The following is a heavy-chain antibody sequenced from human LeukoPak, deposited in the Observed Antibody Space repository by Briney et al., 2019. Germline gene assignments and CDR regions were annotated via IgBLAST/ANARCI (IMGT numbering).Heavy chain of an antibody. V-gene: IGHV4-59*01. CDR3: ARVRPNSSGYDYFDY. CDR1: GGSISSYY. D-gene: IGHD3-22*01. J-gene: IGHJ4*02. Sequence: NPSETLSLTCTVSGGSISSYYWSWIRQPPGKGLEWIGYIYYSGSTNYNPSLKSRVTISVDTSKNQFSLKLSSVTAADTAVYCCARVRPNSSGYDYFDYWGQGTLVTVSS. CDR2: IYYSGST.